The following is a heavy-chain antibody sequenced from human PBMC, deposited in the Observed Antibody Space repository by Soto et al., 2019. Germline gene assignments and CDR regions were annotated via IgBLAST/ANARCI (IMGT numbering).Heavy chain of an antibody. J-gene: IGHJ1*01. CDR2: ISAYNGNT. CDR3: ASGPDNDVLVTAIVSFQH. V-gene: IGHV1-18*01. Sequence: QVQLVQSGAEVKKPGASVKVSCKASGYTFTSYGISWVRQAPGQGLEWMGWISAYNGNTNYAQKLQGRVTMTTDPPPRTAYMELRSLRSDDTAVYYCASGPDNDVLVTAIVSFQHWGQGTLVTGS. D-gene: IGHD2-21*02. CDR1: GYTFTSYG.